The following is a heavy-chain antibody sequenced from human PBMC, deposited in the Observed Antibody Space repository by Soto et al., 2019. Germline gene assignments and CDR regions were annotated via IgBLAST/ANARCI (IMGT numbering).Heavy chain of an antibody. CDR2: ISYGGTT. CDR3: SRGILV. J-gene: IGHJ4*02. D-gene: IGHD2-15*01. CDR1: GGSMNSGGYC. V-gene: IGHV4-31*03. Sequence: QVQLQESGPGLVKPSQTLSLTCTVSGGSMNSGGYCWNWIRQHPGEGLEWIGCISYGGTTSYNPSLNGRVTLSVAPSKNQFSLKLSSVTAAATAVYYCSRGILVWGQGTLITVSS.